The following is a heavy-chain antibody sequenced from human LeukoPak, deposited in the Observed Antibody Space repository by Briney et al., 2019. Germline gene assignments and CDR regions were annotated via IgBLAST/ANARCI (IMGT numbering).Heavy chain of an antibody. Sequence: GGSLRLSCTVSGGSFSSNRLTWVRQAPGKGLEWVANIKQDGSDKYYVDSVKGRFTISRENAKNSLYLQMNSLRAEYTAVKYWSTHPAVLDMDVWGKGTTVTVSS. CDR2: IKQDGSDK. V-gene: IGHV3-7*01. D-gene: IGHD2-21*02. J-gene: IGHJ6*03. CDR3: STHPAVLDMDV. CDR1: GGSFSSNR.